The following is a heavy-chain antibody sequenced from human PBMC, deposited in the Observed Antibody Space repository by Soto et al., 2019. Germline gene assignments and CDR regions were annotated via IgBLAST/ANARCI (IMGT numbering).Heavy chain of an antibody. Sequence: ASVKVSCKVSGYTLTELSMHWVRQAPGKGLEWMGGFDPEDGETIYAQKFQGRVTMTEDTSTDTAYMELSSLRSEDTAVYYCATDKGETPSGSCAFDIWGQGTMVTVSS. CDR1: GYTLTELS. V-gene: IGHV1-24*01. D-gene: IGHD1-26*01. CDR2: FDPEDGET. J-gene: IGHJ3*02. CDR3: ATDKGETPSGSCAFDI.